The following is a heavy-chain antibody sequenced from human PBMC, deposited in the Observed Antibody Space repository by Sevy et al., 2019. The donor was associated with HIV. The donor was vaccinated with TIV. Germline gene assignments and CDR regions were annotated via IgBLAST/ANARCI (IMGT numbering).Heavy chain of an antibody. CDR2: IYSGGST. J-gene: IGHJ4*02. CDR1: GFTVSSNY. CDR3: ARGGYGGEGCGY. Sequence: GGSLRLSCAASGFTVSSNYMSWVRQAPGKGLEWVSVIYSGGSTYYADSVKGRFTISRDNSKNTLYHQRSSLRAEETAVYYSARGGYGGEGCGYGGQGTLVTVSS. V-gene: IGHV3-53*01. D-gene: IGHD2-21*01.